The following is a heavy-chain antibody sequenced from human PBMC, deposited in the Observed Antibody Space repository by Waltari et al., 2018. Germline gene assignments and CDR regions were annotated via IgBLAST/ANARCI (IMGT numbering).Heavy chain of an antibody. Sequence: QVQRVQSGAAGKKPGSSVKVSCKASGGTFSSYAISWVRPAPGQGLEWMGGIIPIFVTANYAQKFQGRVTITADKSTSTAYMELSSLRSEDTAVYYCASLGQDFWSGPYYMDVWGKGTTVTVSS. CDR1: GGTFSSYA. J-gene: IGHJ6*03. CDR3: ASLGQDFWSGPYYMDV. V-gene: IGHV1-69*14. D-gene: IGHD3-3*01. CDR2: IIPIFVTA.